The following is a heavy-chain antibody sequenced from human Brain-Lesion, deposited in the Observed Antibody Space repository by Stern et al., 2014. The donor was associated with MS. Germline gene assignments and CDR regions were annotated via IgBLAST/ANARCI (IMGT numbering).Heavy chain of an antibody. CDR1: GFTFSNYW. J-gene: IGHJ5*01. V-gene: IGHV3-74*02. CDR3: ARGERWFDS. CDR2: VNNDGRRT. Sequence: EVQLVESGGGLVHPGGSLRPSCPASGFTFSNYWMHWVRQAPGKGLVWVSRVNNDGRRTSYADSVKGRFTMSRDNAKNTLYLQMNSLRVEDTAIYYCARGERWFDSWGQGTLVTVSS. D-gene: IGHD3-10*01.